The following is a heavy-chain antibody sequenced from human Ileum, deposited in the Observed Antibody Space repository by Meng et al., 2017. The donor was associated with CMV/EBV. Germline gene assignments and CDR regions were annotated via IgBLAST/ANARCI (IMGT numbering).Heavy chain of an antibody. CDR2: ISSYNGNT. J-gene: IGHJ4*02. D-gene: IGHD1-26*01. CDR3: ARDTSGRYSIKSFDY. V-gene: IGHV1-18*01. Sequence: SSYTFTRLSVSWVQRAPGHGLEWMGWISSYNGNTKPAQKLQARVTMTTDTSAGTAYLVLLSLSSLAPAVYSCARDTSGRYSIKSFDYWGQGTLVTVSS. CDR1: SYTFTRLS.